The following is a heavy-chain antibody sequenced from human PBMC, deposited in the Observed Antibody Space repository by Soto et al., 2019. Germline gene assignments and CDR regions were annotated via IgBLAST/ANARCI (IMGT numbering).Heavy chain of an antibody. J-gene: IGHJ6*02. CDR3: ARLPQDYYYHGMDV. Sequence: GESLXISCKGSGYSFTTFWIGWVRQMPGKGLEWMGIIYPSDSDTRYSPSFQGQVTISADKSSRTAYLQWSSLKASDSAMYYCARLPQDYYYHGMDVWGQGTKVTV. CDR1: GYSFTTFW. V-gene: IGHV5-51*01. CDR2: IYPSDSDT.